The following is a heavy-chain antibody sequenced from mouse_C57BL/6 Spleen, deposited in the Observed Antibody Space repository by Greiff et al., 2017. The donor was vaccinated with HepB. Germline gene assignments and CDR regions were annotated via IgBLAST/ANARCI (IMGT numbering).Heavy chain of an antibody. CDR3: ARLDYGNLYAMDY. V-gene: IGHV1-85*01. CDR1: GYTFTSYD. J-gene: IGHJ4*01. D-gene: IGHD2-1*01. CDR2: IYPRDGST. Sequence: QVQLQQSGPELVKPGASVKLSCKASGYTFTSYDINWVKQRPGQGLEWIGWIYPRDGSTKYNEKFKGKATLTVETSSSTAYMELHSLTSEDSAVYFCARLDYGNLYAMDYWGQGTSVTVSS.